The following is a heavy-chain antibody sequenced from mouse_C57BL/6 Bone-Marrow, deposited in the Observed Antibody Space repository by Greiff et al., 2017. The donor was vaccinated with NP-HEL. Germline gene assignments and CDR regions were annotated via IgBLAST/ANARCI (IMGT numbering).Heavy chain of an antibody. CDR1: GYTFTSYW. J-gene: IGHJ3*01. CDR3: ARSLYYSNCAWFAY. D-gene: IGHD2-5*01. Sequence: QVQLQQPGAELVMPGASVKLSCKASGYTFTSYWMHWVKQRPGQGLEWIGEIDPSDSYTNYNQKFKGKSTLTVDKSSSTAYMQLSSLTSEDSAVYYCARSLYYSNCAWFAYWGQGTLVTVSA. V-gene: IGHV1-69*01. CDR2: IDPSDSYT.